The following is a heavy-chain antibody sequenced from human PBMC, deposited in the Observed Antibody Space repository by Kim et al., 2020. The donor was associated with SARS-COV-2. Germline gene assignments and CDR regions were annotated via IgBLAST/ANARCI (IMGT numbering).Heavy chain of an antibody. D-gene: IGHD1-26*01. V-gene: IGHV3-30*18. J-gene: IGHJ4*02. Sequence: GGSLRLSCAASGFTFSSYGMHWVRQAPGKGLEWVAVISYDGSNKYYADSVKGRFTISRDNSKNTLYLQMNSLRAEDTAVYYCAKGRVRWDRAPLFDYWGQGTLVTVSS. CDR3: AKGRVRWDRAPLFDY. CDR1: GFTFSSYG. CDR2: ISYDGSNK.